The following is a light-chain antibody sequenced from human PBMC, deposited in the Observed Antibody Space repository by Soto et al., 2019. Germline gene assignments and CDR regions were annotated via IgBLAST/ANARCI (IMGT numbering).Light chain of an antibody. V-gene: IGKV3-15*01. CDR1: QSVSSN. CDR2: GAS. CDR3: QQYNNWPRT. J-gene: IGKJ1*01. Sequence: EIVMTQSPATLSVSPGERATLSCRASQSVSSNLAWYQQKPGQAPRLLIYGASTRATGIPARFSGSGSGTEFTLTISSLQSEDFAVHYCQQYNNWPRTFGQGTK.